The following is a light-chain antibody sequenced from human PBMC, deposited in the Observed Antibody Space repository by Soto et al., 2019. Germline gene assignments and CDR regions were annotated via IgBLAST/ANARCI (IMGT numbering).Light chain of an antibody. J-gene: IGKJ1*01. CDR1: QSVSNS. CDR3: QQYNSRPPWT. CDR2: DAS. Sequence: EIVMTQSPATLSVSPGERATLSCRATQSVSNSLAWYQQKPGQTPRLLIFDASTRATGIPARFSGSGSGTEFTLTISSLQSEDFAVYYCQQYNSRPPWTFGQGTKVDIK. V-gene: IGKV3-15*01.